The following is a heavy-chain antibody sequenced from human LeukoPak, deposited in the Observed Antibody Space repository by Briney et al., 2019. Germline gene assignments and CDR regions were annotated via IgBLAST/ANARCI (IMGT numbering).Heavy chain of an antibody. J-gene: IGHJ4*02. Sequence: PGGSLRLSCAASGFTFSSYDVHWVRQATGKGLEWVSAIGTAGDTYYPGSVKGRFTISRENAKNSLYLQMNSLRAGDTAVYYCARYSGSYYYPPAWDLWGQGTLVTVSS. D-gene: IGHD1-26*01. CDR2: IGTAGDT. CDR3: ARYSGSYYYPPAWDL. CDR1: GFTFSSYD. V-gene: IGHV3-13*01.